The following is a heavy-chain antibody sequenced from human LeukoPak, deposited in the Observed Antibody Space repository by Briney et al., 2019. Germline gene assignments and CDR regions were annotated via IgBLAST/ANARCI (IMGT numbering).Heavy chain of an antibody. J-gene: IGHJ4*02. Sequence: GGSLRLSCAASGFTFSSYGMSWVRQAPGKGLEWVSAISGSGGSTYYADSVKGRFTISRDNSKNTLYLQMNSLRAEDTAVYYCAKDGGFGELLSDSYFDYWGQGTLVTVSS. CDR2: ISGSGGST. CDR3: AKDGGFGELLSDSYFDY. V-gene: IGHV3-23*01. D-gene: IGHD3-10*01. CDR1: GFTFSSYG.